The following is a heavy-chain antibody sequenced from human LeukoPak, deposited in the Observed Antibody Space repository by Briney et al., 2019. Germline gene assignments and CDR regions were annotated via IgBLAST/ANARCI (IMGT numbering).Heavy chain of an antibody. D-gene: IGHD3-16*01. CDR3: ARSIITGVGDFDY. J-gene: IGHJ4*02. Sequence: PGGSLRLSCTASSGFTFSSYAMSWVRQAPGKGLEWVANIKEDGSEKYYVDSVKGRFTISRDNARNSLYLQMNNLRAEDTAVYYCARSIITGVGDFDYWGQGTLVTVSS. CDR1: GFTFSSYA. V-gene: IGHV3-7*01. CDR2: IKEDGSEK.